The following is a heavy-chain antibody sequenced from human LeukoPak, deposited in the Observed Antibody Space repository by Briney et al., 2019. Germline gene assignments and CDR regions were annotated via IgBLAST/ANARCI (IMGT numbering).Heavy chain of an antibody. CDR2: IRYDGSNK. Sequence: PGGSLRLSCAASGFTFSSYAMHWVRQAPGKGLEWVAFIRYDGSNKYYADSVKGRFTISRDNSKNTLYLQMNSLKTEDTAVFYCTTENLFYWGQGTLVTVSS. CDR3: TTENLFY. J-gene: IGHJ4*02. CDR1: GFTFSSYA. V-gene: IGHV3-30*02.